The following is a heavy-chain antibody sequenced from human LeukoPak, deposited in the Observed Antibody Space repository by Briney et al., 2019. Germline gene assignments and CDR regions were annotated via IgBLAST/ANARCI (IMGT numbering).Heavy chain of an antibody. CDR2: IYYSGST. D-gene: IGHD7-27*01. J-gene: IGHJ6*02. Sequence: PSETLSLTCTVSGGSISSYYWSWIRQPPGKGLEWIGYIYYSGSTNYNPSLKSRVTISVDTSKNQFSLKLSSVTAADTAVYYCARVLNGGSPGGPNRGMDVWGQGATVTVSS. V-gene: IGHV4-59*01. CDR1: GGSISSYY. CDR3: ARVLNGGSPGGPNRGMDV.